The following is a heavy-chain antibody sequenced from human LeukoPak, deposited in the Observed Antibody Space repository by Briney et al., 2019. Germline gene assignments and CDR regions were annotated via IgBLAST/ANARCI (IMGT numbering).Heavy chain of an antibody. Sequence: GGSLRLSCAASGFTFCSYDMHWVRQATGKGLEWVSAIGTAGDTYYPGSVKGRFTISRENAKNSLYLQMNSLRAGDTAVYYCARADSGWYAFDYWGQGTLVTVSS. V-gene: IGHV3-13*01. J-gene: IGHJ4*02. CDR1: GFTFCSYD. D-gene: IGHD6-19*01. CDR2: IGTAGDT. CDR3: ARADSGWYAFDY.